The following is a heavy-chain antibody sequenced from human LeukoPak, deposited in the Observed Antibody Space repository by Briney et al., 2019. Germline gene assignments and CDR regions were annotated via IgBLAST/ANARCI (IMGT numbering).Heavy chain of an antibody. J-gene: IGHJ6*02. Sequence: ASVKVSCKASGGTFSSYTISWVRQAPGQGLEWMARIIPILGIANYAQKFQGRVTITADKSTSTAYMELSSLRSEDTAVYYCARGLGYYDSSGYYYDNYYGMDVWGQGTTVTVSS. D-gene: IGHD3-22*01. CDR1: GGTFSSYT. CDR3: ARGLGYYDSSGYYYDNYYGMDV. V-gene: IGHV1-69*02. CDR2: IIPILGIA.